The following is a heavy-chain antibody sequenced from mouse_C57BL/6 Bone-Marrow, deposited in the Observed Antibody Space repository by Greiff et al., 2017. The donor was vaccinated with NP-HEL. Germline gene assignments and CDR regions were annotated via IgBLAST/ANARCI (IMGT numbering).Heavy chain of an antibody. CDR2: IYPRSGNT. CDR1: GYTFTSYG. D-gene: IGHD2-1*01. V-gene: IGHV1-81*01. CDR3: AGDYGNPAWFAY. J-gene: IGHJ3*01. Sequence: VQLQQSGAELARPGASVKLSCKASGYTFTSYGISWVKQRTGQGLEWIGEIYPRSGNTYYNEKFKGKATLTADKSSSTAYMELRSLTSEDSAVYFCAGDYGNPAWFAYWGQGTLVTVSA.